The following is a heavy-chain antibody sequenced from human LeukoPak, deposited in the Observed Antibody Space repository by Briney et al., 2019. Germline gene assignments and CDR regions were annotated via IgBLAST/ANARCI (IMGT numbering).Heavy chain of an antibody. Sequence: GGSLRLSCAASGFTFSSYGMHWVRQAPGKGLEWVALISYDGTNKYYADSVKGRFTISRDNSKNTLYVQMNSLRPEDTAVYYCAREHYYDNSGFYRDFDCWGQGTLVTVSS. J-gene: IGHJ4*02. CDR2: ISYDGTNK. V-gene: IGHV3-30*19. D-gene: IGHD3-22*01. CDR1: GFTFSSYG. CDR3: AREHYYDNSGFYRDFDC.